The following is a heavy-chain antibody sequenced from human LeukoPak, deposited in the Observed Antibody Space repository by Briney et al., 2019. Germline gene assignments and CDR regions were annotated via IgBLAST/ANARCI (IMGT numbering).Heavy chain of an antibody. D-gene: IGHD7-27*01. CDR2: IYHSGST. V-gene: IGHV4-38-2*02. Sequence: SETLSLTCTVSGYSINSGYYWAWIRQPPGKGLEWIGIIYHSGSTYYNPSLKSRVTISVDTSKNQFSLKVSSVTAADTAVYYCAKRGNWGFLDYWGQGTLVTVSS. CDR3: AKRGNWGFLDY. CDR1: GYSINSGYY. J-gene: IGHJ4*02.